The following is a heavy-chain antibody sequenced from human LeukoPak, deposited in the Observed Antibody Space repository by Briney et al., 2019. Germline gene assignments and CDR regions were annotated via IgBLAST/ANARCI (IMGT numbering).Heavy chain of an antibody. CDR3: ARQGGGYCSSTSCREGWFDP. J-gene: IGHJ5*02. CDR2: INPNSGGT. CDR1: GYTFTGYY. Sequence: ASVKVSCKASGYTFTGYYMHWGRQAPGQGLEWMGWINPNSGGTNYAQKFQGRVTMTRDTSISTAYMELSRLRSDDTAVYYCARQGGGYCSSTSCREGWFDPWGQGTLVTVSS. V-gene: IGHV1-2*02. D-gene: IGHD2-2*01.